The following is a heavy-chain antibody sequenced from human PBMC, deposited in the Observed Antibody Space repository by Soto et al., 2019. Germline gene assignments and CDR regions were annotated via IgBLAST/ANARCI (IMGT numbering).Heavy chain of an antibody. CDR2: IYWNDDK. J-gene: IGHJ5*02. V-gene: IGHV2-5*01. CDR3: AHSPLNDYGDFNWFDP. Sequence: QITLKESGPTLVKPTQTLTLTCTFSGFSLSTSGVGVGWIRQPPGKALEWLALIYWNDDKRYSPSLKSRLTITKDTSKNQVVLTMTNMDPVDTATYYCAHSPLNDYGDFNWFDPWGQGTLVTVSS. D-gene: IGHD4-17*01. CDR1: GFSLSTSGVG.